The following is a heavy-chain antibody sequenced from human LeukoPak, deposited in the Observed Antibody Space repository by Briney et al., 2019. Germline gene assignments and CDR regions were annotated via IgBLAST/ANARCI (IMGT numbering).Heavy chain of an antibody. CDR1: GFIFSGYG. CDR2: ISHDESTK. CDR3: AKDRIVISFGDVSKH. Sequence: GGTLRLSCAASGFIFSGYGMHWVRHAPGKGLEWVALISHDESTKHYADSVKGRFTISRDNSKNTLYLQMNNLRVEDTAVYYCAKDRIVISFGDVSKHWGQGTLVTVSS. J-gene: IGHJ1*01. D-gene: IGHD3-10*01. V-gene: IGHV3-30*18.